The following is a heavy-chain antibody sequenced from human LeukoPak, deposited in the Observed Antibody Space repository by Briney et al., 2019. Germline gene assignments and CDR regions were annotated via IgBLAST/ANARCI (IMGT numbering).Heavy chain of an antibody. J-gene: IGHJ4*02. Sequence: GGSLRLSCAVSGFTFRSYDMSWVRQAPGKGLEWVSGISGSGESTYYANSVKGRFTISRDTSKNTLYLQMNSLRAEDTAVYYCARGMGYDSSGYYYRDFDYWGQGTLVTVSS. CDR3: ARGMGYDSSGYYYRDFDY. V-gene: IGHV3-23*01. D-gene: IGHD3-22*01. CDR2: ISGSGEST. CDR1: GFTFRSYD.